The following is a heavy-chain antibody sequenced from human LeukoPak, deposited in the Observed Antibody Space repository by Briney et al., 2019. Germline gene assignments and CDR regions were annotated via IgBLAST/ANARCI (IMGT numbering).Heavy chain of an antibody. Sequence: PSETLSLTCAVYGGSFSGYYWGWIRQPPGKGLEWIGEINHSGSTNYNPSLKSRVTISVDTSKNQFSLKLSSVTAADTAVYYCARFGDCSDGLCFYYLDPWGQGTLVTVSS. CDR2: INHSGST. J-gene: IGHJ5*02. V-gene: IGHV4-34*01. CDR3: ARFGDCSDGLCFYYLDP. CDR1: GGSFSGYY. D-gene: IGHD2-15*01.